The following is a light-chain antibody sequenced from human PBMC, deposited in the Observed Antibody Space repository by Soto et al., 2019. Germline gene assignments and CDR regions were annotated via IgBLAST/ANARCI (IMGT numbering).Light chain of an antibody. V-gene: IGKV3-20*01. Sequence: EIVLTQSPATLSLSPGERATLSCRASQSVGSNLAWYQQKPGQAPRLLIYDTSNRATGIPARFSGSGSGTDFTLTISRLDPEDFAVYYCQQYGTSPLTFGPGTKVDIK. CDR1: QSVGSN. CDR2: DTS. CDR3: QQYGTSPLT. J-gene: IGKJ3*01.